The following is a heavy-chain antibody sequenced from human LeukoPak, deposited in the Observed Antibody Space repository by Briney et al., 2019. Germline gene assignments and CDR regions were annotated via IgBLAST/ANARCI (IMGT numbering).Heavy chain of an antibody. CDR2: IYPGGSDT. V-gene: IGHV5-51*01. Sequence: GESLKISCKGSGYSFTSYWIGWVRQMPGKGLEWMGIIYPGGSDTRYSPSFQGQVTISADKSISTAYLQWSSLKASDTAMYYCARRSRNSWNWFDPWGQGTLVTVSS. D-gene: IGHD6-13*01. J-gene: IGHJ5*02. CDR1: GYSFTSYW. CDR3: ARRSRNSWNWFDP.